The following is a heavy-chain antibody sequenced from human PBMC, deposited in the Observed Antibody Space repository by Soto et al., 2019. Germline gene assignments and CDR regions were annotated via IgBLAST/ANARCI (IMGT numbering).Heavy chain of an antibody. D-gene: IGHD1-1*01. CDR1: GASISGFC. CDR2: IYATGTT. J-gene: IGHJ5*02. Sequence: PSEPLSLTCTVSGASISGFCWSWIRKSSGKGLEWIGRIYATGTTDYNPSLTSRVMMSVATSKNQFSLKLRSVTAADTAVYYCVRDGTKTLRDWFDPWGQGISITVS. CDR3: VRDGTKTLRDWFDP. V-gene: IGHV4-4*07.